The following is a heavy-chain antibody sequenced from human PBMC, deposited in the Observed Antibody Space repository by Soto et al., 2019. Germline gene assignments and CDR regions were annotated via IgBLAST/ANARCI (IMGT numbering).Heavy chain of an antibody. CDR1: GGTFSSYA. D-gene: IGHD2-15*01. J-gene: IGHJ4*02. CDR2: IIPIFGTA. Sequence: SVKVSCKASGGTFSSYAISWVRQAPGQGLEWMGGIIPIFGTANYAQKFQGRVTITADESTSTAYMELSSLRSEDTAVYYCARVGDCSGGSCYSEDFDYWGQGTLVTVSS. CDR3: ARVGDCSGGSCYSEDFDY. V-gene: IGHV1-69*13.